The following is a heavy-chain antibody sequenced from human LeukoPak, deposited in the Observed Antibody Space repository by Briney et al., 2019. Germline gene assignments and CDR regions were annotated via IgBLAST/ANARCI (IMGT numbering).Heavy chain of an antibody. CDR2: INSDGSST. CDR1: GFTFSSEW. V-gene: IGHV3-74*01. Sequence: PGGSLRLSCAASGFTFSSEWMHWVRQAPGKGLVWVSRINSDGSSTTYADSVKGRFTISRDNAKNTLYLQMNSQRAEDTAVYYCAREGAAMDVWGQGTTVTVSS. D-gene: IGHD1-26*01. J-gene: IGHJ6*02. CDR3: AREGAAMDV.